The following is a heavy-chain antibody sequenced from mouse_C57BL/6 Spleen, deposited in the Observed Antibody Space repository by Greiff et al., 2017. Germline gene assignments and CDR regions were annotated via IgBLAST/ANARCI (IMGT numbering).Heavy chain of an antibody. D-gene: IGHD2-3*01. CDR3: ARHGGYLYCVDY. Sequence: EVMLVESGGGLVKPGGSLKLSCAASGFTFSDYGMHWVRQAPEKGLEWVAYISSGSSTIYYADTVKGRFTISRDNARNTLFLQMTSLRSEDTAMYYCARHGGYLYCVDYGGQGTTLTVTS. V-gene: IGHV5-17*01. CDR2: ISSGSSTI. J-gene: IGHJ2*01. CDR1: GFTFSDYG.